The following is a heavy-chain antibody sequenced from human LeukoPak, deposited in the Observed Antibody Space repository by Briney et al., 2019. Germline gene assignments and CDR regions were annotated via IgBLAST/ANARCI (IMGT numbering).Heavy chain of an antibody. J-gene: IGHJ4*02. CDR1: GFTVSSNY. CDR3: ATSGGYYQFDY. D-gene: IGHD1-26*01. V-gene: IGHV3-53*01. CDR2: IYSGGST. Sequence: PGGSLRLSCAASGFTVSSNYMNWVRQAPGKGLEWVSVIYSGGSTYYVDSVKGRFTISRDNSKNTLYLQMNSLRADDTAVYYCATSGGYYQFDYWSQGTLVTVSS.